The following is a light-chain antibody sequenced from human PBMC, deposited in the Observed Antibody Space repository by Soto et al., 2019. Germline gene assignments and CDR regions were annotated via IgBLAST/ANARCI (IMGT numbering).Light chain of an antibody. Sequence: QSVLTQPASVSGSPGQSITISCTGTNSDVGGYNHVSWYQQRPGEAPKLMIYGVSNRPSGISNRFSGSKSGNTASLTISGLQAEDEADYYCSSYTITNTLEVLFGGGTKLTVL. V-gene: IGLV2-14*01. J-gene: IGLJ2*01. CDR2: GVS. CDR1: NSDVGGYNH. CDR3: SSYTITNTLEVL.